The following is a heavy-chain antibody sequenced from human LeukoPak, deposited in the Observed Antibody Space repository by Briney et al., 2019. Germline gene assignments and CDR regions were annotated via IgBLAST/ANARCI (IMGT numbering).Heavy chain of an antibody. J-gene: IGHJ5*01. V-gene: IGHV3-33*06. CDR2: IWRDGSSQ. CDR3: AKDAQRGFDYSNSLES. CDR1: GFTFAHYG. D-gene: IGHD4-11*01. Sequence: PGRSLRLSCVASGFTFAHYGMHWVRQAPGKGLEWVAVIWRDGSSQYYADSVKGRFTISRDNSMNTLSLQMNSLRAEDTAVYYCAKDAQRGFDYSNSLESWGQGTLVTVSS.